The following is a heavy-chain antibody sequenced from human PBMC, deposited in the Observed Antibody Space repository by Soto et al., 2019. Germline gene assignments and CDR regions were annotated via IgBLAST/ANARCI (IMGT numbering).Heavy chain of an antibody. Sequence: PSETRSLTCTVSGGSISSGGYYWSWIRQHPGKGLEWIGYIYKSATTYYNPSFESRVAISVDTSKSQFSLNVTSVTAADTAVYFCPRGRYCQTGRCFPNWFDSWGQGARVTVSS. CDR3: PRGRYCQTGRCFPNWFDS. D-gene: IGHD1-1*01. J-gene: IGHJ5*01. CDR1: GGSISSGGYY. V-gene: IGHV4-30-4*08. CDR2: IYKSATT.